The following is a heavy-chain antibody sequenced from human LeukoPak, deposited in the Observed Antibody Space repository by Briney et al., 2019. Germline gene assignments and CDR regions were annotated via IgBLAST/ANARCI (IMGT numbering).Heavy chain of an antibody. Sequence: SETLSLTCAVYGGSFSGYYRSWIRQPPGKGLEWIGEINHSGSTNYNPSLKSRVTISVDTSKNQFSLKLSSVTAADTAVYYCARSEGHDYGDFYYFYDWGQGTLVTVSS. V-gene: IGHV4-34*01. J-gene: IGHJ4*02. CDR1: GGSFSGYY. D-gene: IGHD4-17*01. CDR3: ARSEGHDYGDFYYFYD. CDR2: INHSGST.